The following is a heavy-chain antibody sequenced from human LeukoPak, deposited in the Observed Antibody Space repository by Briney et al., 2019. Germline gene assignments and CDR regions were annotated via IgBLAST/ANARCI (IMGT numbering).Heavy chain of an antibody. Sequence: GGSLRLSCAASGFTFSSYEMNWVRQAPGKGLEWVSYISSRGSTIYYADSVKGRFTISRDNAKNSLYLQMNSLRAEDTAVYYCARVNANYYYYGMDVWGQGTTVTVSS. CDR2: ISSRGSTI. J-gene: IGHJ6*02. CDR1: GFTFSSYE. V-gene: IGHV3-48*03. CDR3: ARVNANYYYYGMDV.